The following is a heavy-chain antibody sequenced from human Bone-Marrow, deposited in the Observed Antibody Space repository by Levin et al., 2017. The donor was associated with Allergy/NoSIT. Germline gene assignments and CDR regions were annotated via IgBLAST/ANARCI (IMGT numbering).Heavy chain of an antibody. D-gene: IGHD6-25*01. V-gene: IGHV3-74*01. Sequence: GESLKISCAASGFTLSVFWVHWARRSPGKGLVWVSRINGDGSSITYADSVKGRFTISRDNAKNTVDLQMDSLRAEDTAVYVCTRDWRHYGMDVWGQGTTVIVSS. CDR3: TRDWRHYGMDV. CDR1: GFTLSVFW. CDR2: INGDGSSI. J-gene: IGHJ6*02.